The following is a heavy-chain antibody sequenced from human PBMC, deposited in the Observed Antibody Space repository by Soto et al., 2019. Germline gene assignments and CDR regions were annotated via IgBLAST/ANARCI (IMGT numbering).Heavy chain of an antibody. J-gene: IGHJ6*02. CDR1: GFTFSDYY. D-gene: IGHD2-2*02. V-gene: IGHV3-11*06. CDR2: ISGRSTFT. CDR3: ARDGGVIIPGAIGGGYGLDV. Sequence: GGSLRLSCAASGFTFSDYYMSWIRQAPGKGLEWISYISGRSTFTQYADSVKGRFTISRDNAKNSLYLQLNSLTAEDTAVYYCARDGGVIIPGAIGGGYGLDVWGQGTMVTVSS.